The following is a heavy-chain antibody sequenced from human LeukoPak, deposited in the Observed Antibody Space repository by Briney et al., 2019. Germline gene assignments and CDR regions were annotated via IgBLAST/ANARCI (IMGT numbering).Heavy chain of an antibody. CDR1: GGSFSGYY. J-gene: IGHJ5*02. D-gene: IGHD5-12*01. CDR2: INHSGST. CDR3: ARPRGYSCYEWFNWFDP. V-gene: IGHV4-34*01. Sequence: SETLSLTCAVYGGSFSGYYWSWIRQPPGKGLEWIGEINHSGSTNYNPSLKSRVTISVDTSKNQFSLKLSSVTAADTAVYYCARPRGYSCYEWFNWFDPWGQGTLVTVSS.